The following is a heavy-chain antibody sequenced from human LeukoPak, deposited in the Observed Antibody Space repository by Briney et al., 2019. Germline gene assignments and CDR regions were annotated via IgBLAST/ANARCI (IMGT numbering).Heavy chain of an antibody. V-gene: IGHV4-59*01. CDR3: ARDSRGTSRYDTSGYYVDYDAFDI. Sequence: SGTLSLTCSVSGGSISSYYWSWIRQPPGKGLEWIGYVFYSGNTNYNPSLKSRVTISVDTSKNQFSLRLSSVTAADTAVYYCARDSRGTSRYDTSGYYVDYDAFDIWGQGTMVTVSS. CDR2: VFYSGNT. J-gene: IGHJ3*02. D-gene: IGHD3-22*01. CDR1: GGSISSYY.